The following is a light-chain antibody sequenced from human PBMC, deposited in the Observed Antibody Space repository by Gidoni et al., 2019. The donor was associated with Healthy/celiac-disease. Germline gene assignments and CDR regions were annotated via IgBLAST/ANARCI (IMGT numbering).Light chain of an antibody. CDR3: QQRES. CDR1: QSVSSY. Sequence: EIVLTQSPATLSLSPGERATLSCSASQSVSSYLAWYQQKPGQAPRLLIYDASNRATGIPARFSGSESGTDFTLTISSLEPEDFAVYYCQQRESFGPGTKVDIK. J-gene: IGKJ3*01. V-gene: IGKV3-11*01. CDR2: DAS.